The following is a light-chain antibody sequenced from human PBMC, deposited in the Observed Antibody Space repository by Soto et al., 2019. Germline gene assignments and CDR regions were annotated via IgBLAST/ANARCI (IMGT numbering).Light chain of an antibody. V-gene: IGKV3-20*01. CDR3: QQYGNSPRT. CDR1: QSVSSSY. Sequence: EIVLTQSPGTLSLSPGERATLSCRASQSVSSSYLAWYQLKPGQAPRLPLYGPSSRATAIPDRFSGSGSGTDFTLTSSRLEPEDFAVYYCQQYGNSPRTFGQGPKVDIK. J-gene: IGKJ1*01. CDR2: GPS.